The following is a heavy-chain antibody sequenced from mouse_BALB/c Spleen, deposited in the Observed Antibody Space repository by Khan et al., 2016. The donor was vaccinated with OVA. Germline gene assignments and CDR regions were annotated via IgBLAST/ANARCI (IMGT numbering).Heavy chain of an antibody. CDR3: ARQPYYHYNVMDY. V-gene: IGHV2-6-1*01. CDR2: IWSDGST. D-gene: IGHD2-10*01. CDR1: GFSLTNYG. J-gene: IGHJ4*01. Sequence: QVTLKESGPGLVAPSQSLSITCTISGFSLTNYGVHWVRQPPGKGLEWLGVIWSDGSTTYNSALKSRLTTTTDNSKSQVFLRMNSLQADDTAIYFCARQPYYHYNVMDYWGQGTSVTVSS.